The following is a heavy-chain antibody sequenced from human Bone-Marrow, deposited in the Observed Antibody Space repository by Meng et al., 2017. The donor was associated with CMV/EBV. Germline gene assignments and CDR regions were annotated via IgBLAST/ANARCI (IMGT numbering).Heavy chain of an antibody. V-gene: IGHV4-39*07. Sequence: SETLSLTCTVSGGSISSGDYYWSWIRQPPGKGLEWIGSIYYSGSTYYNPSLKSRVTISVDTSKNQFSLKLSSVTAADTAVYYCARDQQLQAFDIWGQGTMVTVSS. D-gene: IGHD5-18*01. CDR3: ARDQQLQAFDI. J-gene: IGHJ3*02. CDR1: GGSISSGDYY. CDR2: IYYSGST.